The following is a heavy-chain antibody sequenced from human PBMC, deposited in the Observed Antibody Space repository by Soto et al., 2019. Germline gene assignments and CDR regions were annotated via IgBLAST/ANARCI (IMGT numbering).Heavy chain of an antibody. D-gene: IGHD3-9*01. CDR2: MNPKSGNT. CDR3: ARDASLGYFDWFVSLVDWFDP. CDR1: GYTFTIYD. Sequence: GASVKVSCKASGYTFTIYDGSWVRQASGQGLEWLGWMNPKSGNTHYAQKFQGRVTMTTDTSTSTAYMELRSLRSDDTAVYYCARDASLGYFDWFVSLVDWFDPWGQGTLLTVSS. V-gene: IGHV1-8*01. J-gene: IGHJ5*02.